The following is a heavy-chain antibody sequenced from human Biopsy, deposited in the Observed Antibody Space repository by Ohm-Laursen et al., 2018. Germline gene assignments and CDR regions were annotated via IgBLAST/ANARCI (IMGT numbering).Heavy chain of an antibody. CDR2: IYSSGRT. CDR3: ARDAYGDYDTYYH. CDR1: GGSISDYF. V-gene: IGHV4-4*07. D-gene: IGHD4-17*01. J-gene: IGHJ6*01. Sequence: TLSLTCTVSGGSISDYFWSWIRQPADKGLEYIGRIYSSGRTFYNPSLKSRVTMSVATSDNQFSLKLSSVTAADTAVYFCARDAYGDYDTYYH.